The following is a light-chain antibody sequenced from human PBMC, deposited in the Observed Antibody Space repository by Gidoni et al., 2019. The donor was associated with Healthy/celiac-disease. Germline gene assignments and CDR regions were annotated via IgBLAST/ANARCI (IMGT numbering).Light chain of an antibody. V-gene: IGLV2-23*01. J-gene: IGLJ2*01. Sequence: QSALTQPASVSGSPGQSLTISCTGTSSDVGSYNLVSWYQQHPGKAPKLMIYEGSKRPSGVSNRFSGSKSGNTASLTISGLQAEDEADYYCCSYAGSFRVFGGGTKLTVL. CDR1: SSDVGSYNL. CDR3: CSYAGSFRV. CDR2: EGS.